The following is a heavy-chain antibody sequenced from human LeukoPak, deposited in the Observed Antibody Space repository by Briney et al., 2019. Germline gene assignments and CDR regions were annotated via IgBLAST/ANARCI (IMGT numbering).Heavy chain of an antibody. J-gene: IGHJ4*02. CDR2: MNPNSGNT. CDR1: GYTFTSYD. CDR3: ARAAVGAKGDY. D-gene: IGHD1-26*01. V-gene: IGHV1-8*01. Sequence: ASVKVSGKASGYTFTSYDINWVRQATGQGLEWMGWMNPNSGNTGYAQKFQGRVTMTRDTSISTAYMELSRLRSDDTAVYYCARAAVGAKGDYWGQGTLVTVSS.